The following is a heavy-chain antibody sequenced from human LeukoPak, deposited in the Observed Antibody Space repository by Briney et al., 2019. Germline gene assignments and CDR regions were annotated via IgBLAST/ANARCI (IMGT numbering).Heavy chain of an antibody. J-gene: IGHJ4*02. CDR1: GFIVSSNY. CDR2: IYSGGGT. V-gene: IGHV3-53*01. D-gene: IGHD3-9*01. Sequence: GGSLRLSCAVSGFIVSSNYMSWVRQAPGKGLEWVSIIYSGGGTYYADSVKGRFTISRENSKNTVYLQMNGLRAEDTAVYYCARALKESSDWDYFDYWGQGALVTVSS. CDR3: ARALKESSDWDYFDY.